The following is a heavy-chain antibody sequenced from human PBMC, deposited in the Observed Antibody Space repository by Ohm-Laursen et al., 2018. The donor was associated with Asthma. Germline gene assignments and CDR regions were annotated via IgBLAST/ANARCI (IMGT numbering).Heavy chain of an antibody. J-gene: IGHJ4*02. V-gene: IGHV1-69*13. CDR2: INSVFGTS. D-gene: IGHD2-15*01. Sequence: SVKVSCKSLGGTLGTSVIGWVQQAPGQGLEWLGGINSVFGTSTYAQKFHDRFTITADESTSTVYMTLSSLTSEDTAVYYCARKAGSCITSNCYSLDFWGQGTLVTVSS. CDR3: ARKAGSCITSNCYSLDF. CDR1: GGTLGTSV.